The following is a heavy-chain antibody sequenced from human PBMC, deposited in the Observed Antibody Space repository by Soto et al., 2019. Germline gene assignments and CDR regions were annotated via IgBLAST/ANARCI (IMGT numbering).Heavy chain of an antibody. CDR1: GYTFTGYY. V-gene: IGHV1-8*02. CDR2: MNPNSGNT. D-gene: IGHD3-3*01. Sequence: GASVKVSCKASGYTFTGYYINWVRQATGQGLEWMGWMNPNSGNTGYAQKFQGRVTMTRNTSISTAYMELSSLRSEDTAVYYCARGPKDYDFWSGYYTGGGWVYYYGMDVWGQGTTVTVSS. J-gene: IGHJ6*02. CDR3: ARGPKDYDFWSGYYTGGGWVYYYGMDV.